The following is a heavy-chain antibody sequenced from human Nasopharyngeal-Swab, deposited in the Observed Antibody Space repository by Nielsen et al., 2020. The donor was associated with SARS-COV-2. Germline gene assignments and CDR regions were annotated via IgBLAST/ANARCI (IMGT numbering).Heavy chain of an antibody. CDR3: ARGAYDSSGYFWDY. CDR2: ISYDGSNK. V-gene: IGHV3-33*05. Sequence: WIRQRPVKGLEWVAVISYDGSNKYYADSVKGRFTISRDNSKNTLYLQMNSLRAEDTAVYYCARGAYDSSGYFWDYWGQGTLVTVSS. J-gene: IGHJ4*02. D-gene: IGHD3-22*01.